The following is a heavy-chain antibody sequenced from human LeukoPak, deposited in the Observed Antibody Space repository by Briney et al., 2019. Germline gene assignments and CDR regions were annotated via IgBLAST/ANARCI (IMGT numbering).Heavy chain of an antibody. Sequence: SETLSLTCAVSGYSISSGDFWDWIRQPPGKGLEWIGSIYHSGNTYYNPSLKSRVTISVDTSKNQFSLNLNSVTAADTAVYYCAKAQSSGFYWYFDCWGQGTLVTVSS. V-gene: IGHV4-38-2*01. CDR3: AKAQSSGFYWYFDC. J-gene: IGHJ4*02. D-gene: IGHD3-22*01. CDR2: IYHSGNT. CDR1: GYSISSGDF.